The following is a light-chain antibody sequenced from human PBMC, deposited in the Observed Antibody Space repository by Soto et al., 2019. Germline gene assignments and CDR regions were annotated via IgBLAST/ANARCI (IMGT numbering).Light chain of an antibody. J-gene: IGKJ1*01. Sequence: DNQMTQSPSTLSASIGDSVTITCRASQNIGTWLAWYQQKLGKAPKLLIYDASSLESGVPSRLSGSGSGTEFTLTISSLQPDDFATYYCQKYNSYSTFGQGTKVDI. CDR1: QNIGTW. CDR3: QKYNSYST. V-gene: IGKV1-5*01. CDR2: DAS.